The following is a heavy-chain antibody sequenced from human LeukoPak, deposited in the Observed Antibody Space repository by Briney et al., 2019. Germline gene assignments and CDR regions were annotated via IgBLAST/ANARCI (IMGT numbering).Heavy chain of an antibody. V-gene: IGHV4-4*02. D-gene: IGHD3-16*01. J-gene: IGHJ4*02. Sequence: SGTLSLTCAVSGGSISSNNWWSWVRQPPGRGLEWIADIYHTGSTNYSPSLKSRVTISVDKSKNQFFLKLNSVTAADTAVYYCARSTRGIKDYWGQGTLVTVSS. CDR2: IYHTGST. CDR1: GGSISSNNW. CDR3: ARSTRGIKDY.